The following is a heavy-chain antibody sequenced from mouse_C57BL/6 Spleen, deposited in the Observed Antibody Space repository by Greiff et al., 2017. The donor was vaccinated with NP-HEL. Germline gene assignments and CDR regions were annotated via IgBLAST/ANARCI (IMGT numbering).Heavy chain of an antibody. CDR2: IYPGSGNT. CDR1: GYTFTDYY. CDR3: ARDYYGPWFAY. V-gene: IGHV1-84*01. Sequence: QVHVKQSGPELVKPGASVKISCKASGYTFTDYYINWVKQRPGQGLEWIGWIYPGSGNTKYNEKFKGKATLTVDTSSSTAYMQLSSLTSEDSAVYFCARDYYGPWFAYWGQGTLVTVSA. J-gene: IGHJ3*01. D-gene: IGHD1-1*01.